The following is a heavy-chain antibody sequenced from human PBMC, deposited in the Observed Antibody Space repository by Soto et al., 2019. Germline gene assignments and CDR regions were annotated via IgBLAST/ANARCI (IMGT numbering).Heavy chain of an antibody. D-gene: IGHD2-2*01. J-gene: IGHJ6*02. Sequence: QVQLVQSGAEVKKPGSSVKVSCKASGGTFSSYAISWVRQAPGQGPEWVGGIIPIFGTPNYAQKFQDRVTITVDESTTTVYMELSSLRSEDTAVYYCARGGRMPTPIRTPYYVMDVWGQGTTVTVSS. CDR3: ARGGRMPTPIRTPYYVMDV. V-gene: IGHV1-69*01. CDR1: GGTFSSYA. CDR2: IIPIFGTP.